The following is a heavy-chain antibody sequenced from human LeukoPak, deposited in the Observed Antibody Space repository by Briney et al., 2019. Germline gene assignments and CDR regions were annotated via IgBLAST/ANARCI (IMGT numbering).Heavy chain of an antibody. J-gene: IGHJ4*02. CDR3: ASEPRSNVVVVLDF. D-gene: IGHD2-15*01. Sequence: GGSLRLSCAASGFSISNIYISWVRQAPEKGLEWVSGISGSGDSTYYGDSVKGRFTISRDNSKNTLYLEMNSLRAEDTAIYYCASEPRSNVVVVLDFWGQGTLVTVSS. V-gene: IGHV3-23*02. CDR1: GFSISNIY. CDR2: ISGSGDST.